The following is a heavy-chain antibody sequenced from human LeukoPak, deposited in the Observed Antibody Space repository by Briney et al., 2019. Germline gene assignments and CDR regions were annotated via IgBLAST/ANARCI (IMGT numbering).Heavy chain of an antibody. V-gene: IGHV3-23*01. CDR2: ITGAGSST. CDR3: VRDRNYFEALQWSY. J-gene: IGHJ4*02. CDR1: GFTFSTFA. D-gene: IGHD1-7*01. Sequence: PGGSLGLSCAASGFTFSTFAMSWVRQDPGRGLEWVSSITGAGSSTFYPESVKGRFTISRDNSKNTLYLQMNSLRVEDTAVYFCVRDRNYFEALQWSYWGQGTLVTVSS.